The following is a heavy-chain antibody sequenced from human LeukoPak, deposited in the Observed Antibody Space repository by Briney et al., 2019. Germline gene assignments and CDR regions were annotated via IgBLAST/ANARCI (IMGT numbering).Heavy chain of an antibody. V-gene: IGHV1-46*01. CDR1: GYTFTSYY. D-gene: IGHD1-26*01. CDR2: INPSGGST. J-gene: IGHJ5*02. Sequence: ASVKVSCKASGYTFTSYYMHWVRQAPGQGLEWMGIINPSGGSTSYAQKFQGRVTMTRDTSTSTVYMELSSLRSEDTAVCYCARDRGIVGVLTGWFDPWGQGTLVTVSS. CDR3: ARDRGIVGVLTGWFDP.